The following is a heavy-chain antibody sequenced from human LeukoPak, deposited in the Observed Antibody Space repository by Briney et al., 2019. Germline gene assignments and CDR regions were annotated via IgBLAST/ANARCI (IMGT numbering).Heavy chain of an antibody. V-gene: IGHV1-24*01. CDR2: FDPEDGET. D-gene: IGHD3-22*01. CDR1: GYTLTELS. CDR3: ATPAELVVVNAFDY. Sequence: VASVTVSCKVSGYTLTELSMHWVRQAPGKGLEWMGGFDPEDGETIYAQKFQGRVTMTEDTSTDTAYMELSSLRSEDTAVYYCATPAELVVVNAFDYWGQGTLVTVSS. J-gene: IGHJ4*02.